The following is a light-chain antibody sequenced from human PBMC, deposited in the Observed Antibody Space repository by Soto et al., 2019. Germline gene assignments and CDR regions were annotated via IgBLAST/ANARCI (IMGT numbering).Light chain of an antibody. CDR3: QQLQRTPFT. V-gene: IGKV1-39*01. CDR2: AAS. CDR1: QGISTY. Sequence: DIQMTQSPSSLSASVGDRVTITCRASQGISTYLNWYQQKPGKAPKLLIYAASSLQSGVPSRFSGSESETDFTLTISSLQPEDFATYHCQQLQRTPFTFGPGTTVDV. J-gene: IGKJ3*01.